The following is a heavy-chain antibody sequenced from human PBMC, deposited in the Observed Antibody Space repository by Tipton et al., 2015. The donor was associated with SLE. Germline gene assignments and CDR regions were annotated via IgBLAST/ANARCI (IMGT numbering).Heavy chain of an antibody. Sequence: SLRLSCAASGFTFSDYYMSWVRQAPGKGLEWVSYISSSGSTIYYADSVKGRFTISRDNAKNSLYLQMNSLRAEDTAVYYCARSTFAPGAFDIWGQGTMVTVSS. J-gene: IGHJ3*02. CDR2: ISSSGSTI. D-gene: IGHD5/OR15-5a*01. CDR1: GFTFSDYY. CDR3: ARSTFAPGAFDI. V-gene: IGHV3-11*04.